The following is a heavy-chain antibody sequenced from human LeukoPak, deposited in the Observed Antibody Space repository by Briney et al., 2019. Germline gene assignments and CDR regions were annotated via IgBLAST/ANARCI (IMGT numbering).Heavy chain of an antibody. J-gene: IGHJ6*03. CDR3: ARAKQSRDYYYYYMDV. CDR2: INPNSGGT. V-gene: IGHV1-2*02. Sequence: GASVKVSCKASGYTFTGYYMHWVRQAPGQGLEWMGWINPNSGGTNYAQKFQGRVTMTRDTSISTAYMELSRLRSDDTAVYYCARAKQSRDYYYYYMDVWGKGTTVTVSS. CDR1: GYTFTGYY. D-gene: IGHD4-11*01.